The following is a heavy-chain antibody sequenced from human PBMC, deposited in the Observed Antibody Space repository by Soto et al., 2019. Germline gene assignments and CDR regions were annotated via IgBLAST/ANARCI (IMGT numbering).Heavy chain of an antibody. Sequence: SVKVSCKASGGTFSSYTISWVRQAPGQGLEWMGRIIPILGIANYAQKFQGRVTITADKSTSTAYMELSSLRSEDTAVYYCATRMVRGVIIAEYFQHWGQGTLVTVSS. V-gene: IGHV1-69*02. J-gene: IGHJ1*01. CDR3: ATRMVRGVIIAEYFQH. D-gene: IGHD3-10*01. CDR1: GGTFSSYT. CDR2: IIPILGIA.